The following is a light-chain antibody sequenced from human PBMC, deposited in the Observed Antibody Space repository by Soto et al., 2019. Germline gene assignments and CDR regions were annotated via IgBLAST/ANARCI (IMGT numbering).Light chain of an antibody. CDR1: QSISSY. Sequence: DIQMTQSPSSLSASVGDRVTITCRASQSISSYLNWYQQKPGKAPKLLIYAASSLQSWVPSRFSGSGSGTDFTLTISSLQPEDFATYYCQQRYSTPWTFGQVTKVEIK. CDR3: QQRYSTPWT. CDR2: AAS. V-gene: IGKV1-39*01. J-gene: IGKJ1*01.